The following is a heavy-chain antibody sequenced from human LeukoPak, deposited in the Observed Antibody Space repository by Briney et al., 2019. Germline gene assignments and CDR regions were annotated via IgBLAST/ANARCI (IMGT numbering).Heavy chain of an antibody. D-gene: IGHD6-6*01. Sequence: GGSLRLSCAASGFTFSSYAMSWVRQAPGKGLEWVSAISGSGGSTYYADSVKGQFTISRGNSKNTLYLQMNSLRAEDTAVYYCASTYSSSSSYYFDYWGQGTLVTVPS. CDR2: ISGSGGST. J-gene: IGHJ4*02. CDR3: ASTYSSSSSYYFDY. CDR1: GFTFSSYA. V-gene: IGHV3-23*01.